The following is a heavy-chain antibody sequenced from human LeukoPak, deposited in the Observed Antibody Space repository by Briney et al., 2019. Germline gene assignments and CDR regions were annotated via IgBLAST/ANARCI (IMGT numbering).Heavy chain of an antibody. CDR3: ARDDAFDI. Sequence: ASVKVSCKASGYTFSNYAISWVRQAPGQGLEWMGWISGNTGNTNYAQNLQGRVTMTTDTSTSTAYMELRSLRSGDTAVYYCARDDAFDIWGQGTMVTVSS. J-gene: IGHJ3*02. V-gene: IGHV1-18*01. CDR2: ISGNTGNT. CDR1: GYTFSNYA.